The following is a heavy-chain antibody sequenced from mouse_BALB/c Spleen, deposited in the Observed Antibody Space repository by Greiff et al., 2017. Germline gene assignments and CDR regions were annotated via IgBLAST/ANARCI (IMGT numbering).Heavy chain of an antibody. Sequence: DVKLVESGGGLVQPGGSRKLSCAASGFTFSSFGMHWVRQAPEKGLEWVAYISSGSSTIYYADTVKGRFTISRDNPKNTLFLQMTSLRSEDTAMYYCARGAGSSSYYFDYWGQGTTLTVSS. CDR3: ARGAGSSSYYFDY. V-gene: IGHV5-17*02. D-gene: IGHD1-1*01. J-gene: IGHJ2*01. CDR2: ISSGSSTI. CDR1: GFTFSSFG.